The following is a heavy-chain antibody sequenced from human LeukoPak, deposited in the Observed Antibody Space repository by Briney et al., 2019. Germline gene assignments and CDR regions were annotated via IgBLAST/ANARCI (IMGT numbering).Heavy chain of an antibody. V-gene: IGHV3-23*01. CDR1: GFTFSSNA. J-gene: IGHJ4*02. CDR2: ISGSGGSK. CDR3: AKGYRTAVADLYYFDY. Sequence: GGSLRLSCAASGFTFSSNAMSWVRQAPGKGLEWVSGISGSGGSKYYADSVKGRRTISRDNSKNTLYLQVNSLRAEDTAVYYCAKGYRTAVADLYYFDYWGQGTLVTVSS. D-gene: IGHD6-19*01.